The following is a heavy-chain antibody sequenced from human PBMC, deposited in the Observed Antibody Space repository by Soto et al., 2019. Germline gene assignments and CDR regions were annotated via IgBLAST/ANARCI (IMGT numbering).Heavy chain of an antibody. J-gene: IGHJ6*02. CDR2: IYTSGST. Sequence: QVQLQESGPGLVKPSETLSLTCNVSGGSIRSYYWSWVRQPAGKPLEWIGRIYTSGSTNYNPSLTSRFSMSVDTSKNQFSLDVTSVTAADTAVYYCAREGASGFGMDVWGLGTTVTVSS. V-gene: IGHV4-4*07. CDR1: GGSIRSYY. D-gene: IGHD1-26*01. CDR3: AREGASGFGMDV.